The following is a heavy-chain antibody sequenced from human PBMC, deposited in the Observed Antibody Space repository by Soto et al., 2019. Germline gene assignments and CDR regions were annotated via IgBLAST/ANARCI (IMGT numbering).Heavy chain of an antibody. D-gene: IGHD3-10*01. CDR1: GFTFSSYG. V-gene: IGHV3-33*01. J-gene: IGHJ4*02. CDR2: IWYDGSNK. CDR3: ARGVEMVDYFDY. Sequence: QVQLVESGGGVVQPGRSLRLSCAASGFTFSSYGMHWVRQAPGKGLEWVAVIWYDGSNKYYADSVKGRFTISRDNSKNTLYLQVNSLRAEDTAVYYCARGVEMVDYFDYWGQGTLVTVSS.